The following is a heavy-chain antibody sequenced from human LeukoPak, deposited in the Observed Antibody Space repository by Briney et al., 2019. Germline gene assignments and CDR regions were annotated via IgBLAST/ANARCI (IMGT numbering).Heavy chain of an antibody. CDR1: GFTFSSSW. D-gene: IGHD6-13*01. CDR2: IKKDGSGT. J-gene: IGHJ4*02. CDR3: ARGRYSSTTYYFDS. Sequence: GGSLRLSCAASGFTFSSSWMSWVRQAPGKGLEWVANIKKDGSGTYYVDSVKGRFTISRDNAKNSLYLQMNSLRAEDTAIYYCARGRYSSTTYYFDSWGQGTLVTVSS. V-gene: IGHV3-7*03.